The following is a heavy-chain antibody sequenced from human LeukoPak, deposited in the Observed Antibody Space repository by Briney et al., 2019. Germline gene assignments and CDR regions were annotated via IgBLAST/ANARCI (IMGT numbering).Heavy chain of an antibody. CDR3: TRDQTPYY. J-gene: IGHJ4*02. CDR1: GFTFGDYA. Sequence: GGSLRLSCTASGFTFGDYAMTWVRQAPGKGLEWVGFIRSKIYGGTPEYAASVKGRFTISRDDSKGIACLQMDSLKTEDTAVYYCTRDQTPYYWGQGTLVTVSS. V-gene: IGHV3-49*04. CDR2: IRSKIYGGTP.